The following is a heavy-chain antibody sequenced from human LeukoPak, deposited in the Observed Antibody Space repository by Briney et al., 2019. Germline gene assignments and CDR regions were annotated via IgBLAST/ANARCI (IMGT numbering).Heavy chain of an antibody. CDR3: ASLFIAVAGQYYFDY. V-gene: IGHV6-1*01. D-gene: IGHD6-19*01. CDR1: GDSVSTNSAT. Sequence: SQTLSLTCAISGDSVSTNSATWNWIRQSPSRGLEWLGRTYYMSKWYNDYAVSVKSRITINPDTSKNQFSLQLNSVTTADTAVYYCASLFIAVAGQYYFDYWGQGTLVTVSS. CDR2: TYYMSKWYN. J-gene: IGHJ4*02.